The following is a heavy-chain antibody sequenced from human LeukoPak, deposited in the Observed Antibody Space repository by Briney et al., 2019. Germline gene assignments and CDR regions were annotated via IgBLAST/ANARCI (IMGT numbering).Heavy chain of an antibody. J-gene: IGHJ6*03. CDR1: GGSISSYY. CDR2: IYYSGST. D-gene: IGHD2-8*01. Sequence: VKPSETLSLTCTVSGGSISSYYWSWIRQPPGKGLEWIGYIYYSGSTNYNPSLKSRVTISVDTSKNQFSLKLSSVTAADTAVYYCARVMGVRYCTNGVCYIGYYYYYMDVWGKGTTVTVSS. CDR3: ARVMGVRYCTNGVCYIGYYYYYMDV. V-gene: IGHV4-59*01.